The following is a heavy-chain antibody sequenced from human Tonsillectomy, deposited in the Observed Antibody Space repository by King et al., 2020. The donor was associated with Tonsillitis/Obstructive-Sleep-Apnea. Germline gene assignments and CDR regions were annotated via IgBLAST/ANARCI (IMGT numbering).Heavy chain of an antibody. J-gene: IGHJ3*02. CDR3: ARGSGSYDIGAFDI. Sequence: VQLVQSGAEVKKPGSSLKVSCKASGGTFSSYAISWVRQAPGQGLEWMGGIIPIFGTANYAQKFQGRVTSTADEYTSTAYMGLSSLRSEDTAVYYCARGSGSYDIGAFDIWGQGTMVTVSS. CDR2: IIPIFGTA. V-gene: IGHV1-69*12. CDR1: GGTFSSYA. D-gene: IGHD1-26*01.